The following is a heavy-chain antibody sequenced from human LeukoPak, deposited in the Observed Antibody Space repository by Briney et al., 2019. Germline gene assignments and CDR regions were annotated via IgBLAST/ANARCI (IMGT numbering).Heavy chain of an antibody. J-gene: IGHJ4*02. V-gene: IGHV3-74*01. CDR2: INSDGSST. CDR1: GFTFSSYW. D-gene: IGHD3-10*01. Sequence: AGGSLRLSCAASGFTFSSYWMHWVRQAPGKGLVWVSRINSDGSSTSYADSVKGRFTISRDNAKNTLYLQMNSLRAEDTAVYYCARAGTKLLWFGEEGYFDYWGQGTLVTVSS. CDR3: ARAGTKLLWFGEEGYFDY.